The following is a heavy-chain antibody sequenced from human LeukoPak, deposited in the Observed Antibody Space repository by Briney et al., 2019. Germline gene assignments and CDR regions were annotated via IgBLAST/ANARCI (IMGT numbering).Heavy chain of an antibody. Sequence: GGSLRLSCAASGFTFSNNCMTRVRQAPGKGLEWFSVIYSGGNKYYAASVKGRFTISRDNAKNTLYLQMDSLRDADTAVYYCARVVGSPYSYYLDVWGKGTTVTISS. CDR1: GFTFSNNC. J-gene: IGHJ6*03. D-gene: IGHD3-10*01. CDR3: ARVVGSPYSYYLDV. CDR2: IYSGGNK. V-gene: IGHV3-53*01.